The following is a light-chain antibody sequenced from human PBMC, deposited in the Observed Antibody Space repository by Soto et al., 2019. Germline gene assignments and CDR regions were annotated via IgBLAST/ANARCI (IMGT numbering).Light chain of an antibody. Sequence: EIALTQSPGTLSLSPGERATLSCRASQSVSDMYLAWYQQKPGQAPRLLIYASNRATGIPDRFSGSGSGTDFTLTISRLEPEDFAVYYCQHYGTSALFGPGTKVEIK. CDR2: AS. CDR3: QHYGTSAL. J-gene: IGKJ3*01. CDR1: QSVSDMY. V-gene: IGKV3-20*01.